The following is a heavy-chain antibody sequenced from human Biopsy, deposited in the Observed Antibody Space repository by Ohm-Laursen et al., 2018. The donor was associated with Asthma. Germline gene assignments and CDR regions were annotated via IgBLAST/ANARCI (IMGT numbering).Heavy chain of an antibody. Sequence: SLRLSCAAAGFTFSSYGMHWVRQAPGKGLEWVAVISYDGSNKYYADSVKGRFTISRDNSKNTLYLQMNSLRAEDTAVYYCAKESGSNYALDIWGQGTMVTVSS. J-gene: IGHJ3*02. CDR3: AKESGSNYALDI. D-gene: IGHD1-1*01. V-gene: IGHV3-30*18. CDR2: ISYDGSNK. CDR1: GFTFSSYG.